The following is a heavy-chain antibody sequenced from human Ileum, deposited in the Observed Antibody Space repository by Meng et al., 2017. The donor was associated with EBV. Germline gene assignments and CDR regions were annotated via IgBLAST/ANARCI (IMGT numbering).Heavy chain of an antibody. Sequence: VLLVTSGAEVKQPGASVKVSCKASGFTFTDYVIQWVRQAPGQRPEWMGWIIVGTGRTEYSQNLQGRVTITWDTSASTAYMELSSLRSEDTAVYYCARDSVIAAGSYCDYWGQGALVTVSS. J-gene: IGHJ4*02. CDR2: IIVGTGRT. CDR3: ARDSVIAAGSYCDY. D-gene: IGHD6-13*01. CDR1: GFTFTDYV. V-gene: IGHV1-3*01.